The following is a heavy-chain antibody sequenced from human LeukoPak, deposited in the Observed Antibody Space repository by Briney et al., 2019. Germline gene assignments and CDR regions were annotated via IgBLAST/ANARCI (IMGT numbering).Heavy chain of an antibody. CDR3: ARGTITFGGVIVARPLDY. CDR2: IRYDGSNK. V-gene: IGHV3-30*02. CDR1: GFTFSSYG. D-gene: IGHD3-16*02. Sequence: GGSLRLSCAASGFTFSSYGMHWVRQAPGKGLEWVAFIRYDGSNKYYADSVKGRFTISRDNSKNTLYLQMNSLRAGDTAVYYCARGTITFGGVIVARPLDYWGQGTLVTVSS. J-gene: IGHJ4*02.